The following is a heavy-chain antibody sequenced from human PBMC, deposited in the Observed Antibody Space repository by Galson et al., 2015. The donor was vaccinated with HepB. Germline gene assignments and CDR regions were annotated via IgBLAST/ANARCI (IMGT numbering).Heavy chain of an antibody. CDR2: MNPNSGNT. CDR3: ARGIVVVPAAMYHYYYMDV. J-gene: IGHJ6*03. Sequence: SVKVSCKASGYTFTSYDINWVRQATGQGLEWMGWMNPNSGNTGYAQKFQGRVTMTRNTSISTAYMELSSLRSEDTAVYYCARGIVVVPAAMYHYYYMDVWGKGTTVTVSS. CDR1: GYTFTSYD. D-gene: IGHD2-2*01. V-gene: IGHV1-8*01.